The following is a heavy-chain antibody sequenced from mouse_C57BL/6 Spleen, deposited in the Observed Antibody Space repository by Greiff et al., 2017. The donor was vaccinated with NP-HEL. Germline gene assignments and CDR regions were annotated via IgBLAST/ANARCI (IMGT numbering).Heavy chain of an antibody. D-gene: IGHD2-4*01. J-gene: IGHJ3*01. CDR3: ARAYDYDWFAY. CDR2: IYPGDGDT. Sequence: VQLQQSGPELVKPGASVKISCKASGYAFSSSWMNWVKQRPGKGLEWIGRIYPGDGDTNYNGKFKGKATLTADKSSSPAYMQLSSLTSEDSAVYFCARAYDYDWFAYWGQGTLVTVSA. V-gene: IGHV1-82*01. CDR1: GYAFSSSW.